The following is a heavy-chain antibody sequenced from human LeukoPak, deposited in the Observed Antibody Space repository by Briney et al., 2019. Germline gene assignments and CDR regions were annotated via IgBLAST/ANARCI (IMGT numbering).Heavy chain of an antibody. D-gene: IGHD3-22*01. CDR3: AKVEKPNDSSGYYYEDYFDY. Sequence: WGSLRLSCAASGFTFSSYAMSWVRQAPGKGLEWVSAISGSGGSTYYAGSVKGRFTISRDNSKNTLYLQMNSLRAEDTAVYYCAKVEKPNDSSGYYYEDYFDYWGQGTLVTVSS. CDR2: ISGSGGST. CDR1: GFTFSSYA. J-gene: IGHJ4*02. V-gene: IGHV3-23*01.